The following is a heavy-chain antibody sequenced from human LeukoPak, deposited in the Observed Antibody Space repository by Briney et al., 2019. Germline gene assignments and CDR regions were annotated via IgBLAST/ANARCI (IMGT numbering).Heavy chain of an antibody. J-gene: IGHJ3*02. CDR3: ARARDGYNDDAFDI. V-gene: IGHV3-30*19. D-gene: IGHD5-24*01. CDR2: ISYDGSKK. Sequence: GGSLRLSCAASGFTFSSYGMHWVRQAPGKGLEWVAVISYDGSKKYYADSVKGRFTISRDNSKNTLYLQMNSLRAEDTAVYYCARARDGYNDDAFDIWGQGTMVTVSS. CDR1: GFTFSSYG.